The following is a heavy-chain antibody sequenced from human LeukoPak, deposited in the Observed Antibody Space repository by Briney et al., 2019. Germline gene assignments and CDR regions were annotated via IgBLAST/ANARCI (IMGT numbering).Heavy chain of an antibody. Sequence: ASVKVSCKASGYTFTSYGISWVRQAPGQGLEWMGIINPSGGSTSYAQKFQGRVTMTRDMSTSTVYMELSSLRSEDTAVYYCARAIAAAGPGHYYYYYYMDVWGKGTTVTVSS. CDR1: GYTFTSYG. V-gene: IGHV1-46*01. J-gene: IGHJ6*03. D-gene: IGHD6-13*01. CDR2: INPSGGST. CDR3: ARAIAAAGPGHYYYYYYMDV.